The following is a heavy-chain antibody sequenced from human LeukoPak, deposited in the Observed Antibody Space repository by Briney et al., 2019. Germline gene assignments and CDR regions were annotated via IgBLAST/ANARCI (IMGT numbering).Heavy chain of an antibody. D-gene: IGHD3-10*01. CDR1: GYTFTSYG. CDR3: ARHYGSGGGGFDY. J-gene: IGHJ4*02. V-gene: IGHV1-69*13. CDR2: IIPIFGTA. Sequence: SVKVSCKASGYTFTSYGISWVRQAPGQGLEWMGGIIPIFGTANYAQKFQGRVTITADESTSTAYMELSSLRSEDTAVYYCARHYGSGGGGFDYWGQGTLVTVSS.